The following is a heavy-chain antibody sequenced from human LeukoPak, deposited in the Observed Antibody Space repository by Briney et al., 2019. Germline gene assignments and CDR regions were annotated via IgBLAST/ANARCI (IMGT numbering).Heavy chain of an antibody. Sequence: SETLSLTCIVSGGSINKYFWNWIRQPAGKGLEWIGRIDSAGTSNYNPSLRGRVTMSVDTSKSHFSLEVTSMTAADTAMYYCARVCGSATNYRLCGFDVWGQGTVVTVSS. CDR1: GGSINKYF. J-gene: IGHJ3*01. V-gene: IGHV4-4*07. CDR2: IDSAGTS. CDR3: ARVCGSATNYRLCGFDV. D-gene: IGHD3-10*01.